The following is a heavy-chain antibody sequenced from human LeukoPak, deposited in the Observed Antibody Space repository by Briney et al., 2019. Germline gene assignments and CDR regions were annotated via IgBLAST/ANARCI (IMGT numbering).Heavy chain of an antibody. CDR3: ARPTTVMTYWYFDL. Sequence: SETLSLTCAVYGGSFSGYYWSWIRQPPGKGLEWIGEINHSGSTNYNPSLKSRVTISVDTSKNQFSLKLSSVTAADTAAYYCARPTTVMTYWYFDLWGRGTLVTVSS. CDR2: INHSGST. CDR1: GGSFSGYY. D-gene: IGHD4-17*01. J-gene: IGHJ2*01. V-gene: IGHV4-34*01.